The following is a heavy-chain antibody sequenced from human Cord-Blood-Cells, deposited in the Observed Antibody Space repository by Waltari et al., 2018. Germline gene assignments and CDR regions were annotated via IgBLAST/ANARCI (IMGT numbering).Heavy chain of an antibody. V-gene: IGHV3-15*01. CDR1: GFTFSNAW. CDR3: TTVFRYSSSSDNCYFDL. D-gene: IGHD6-6*01. Sequence: GKVGLGLLKHRESLRLSCAASGFTFSNAWMGWVRQAPGKGLERVGCINSKTDGGTTDNAEPVKGRFTISRDHSKNTLYLQMNSLKTEDTSVYYCTTVFRYSSSSDNCYFDLWGLGTLFTVAS. CDR2: INSKTDGGTT. J-gene: IGHJ2*01.